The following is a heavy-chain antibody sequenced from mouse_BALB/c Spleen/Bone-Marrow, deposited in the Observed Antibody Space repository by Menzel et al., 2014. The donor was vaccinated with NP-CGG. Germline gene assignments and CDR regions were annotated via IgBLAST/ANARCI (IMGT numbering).Heavy chain of an antibody. V-gene: IGHV3-8*02. CDR1: GDSIXSCY. CDR2: ISYSGST. Sequence: DVKLQESGPSLVKPSQTLSLTCSVTGDSIXSCYWNWIRKFPGNKLEYMGYISYSGSTYYNPSLRSRISITRDTSKNQYYLQLNSVTTEDTATYYCARFRTTGAMDYWGQGTSVTVSS. J-gene: IGHJ4*01. CDR3: ARFRTTGAMDY.